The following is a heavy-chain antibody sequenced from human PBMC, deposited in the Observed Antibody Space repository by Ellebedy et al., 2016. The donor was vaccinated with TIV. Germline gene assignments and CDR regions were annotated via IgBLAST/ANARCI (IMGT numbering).Heavy chain of an antibody. J-gene: IGHJ4*02. CDR1: GFTFSSYA. V-gene: IGHV3-23*01. Sequence: GGSLRLXXAASGFTFSSYAMSWVRQAPGKGLEWVSAISGGGGGTYYADSVKGRFTISRDNSKNTLYLEMNTLTAEDTAVYYCAKNPLGYCSTTTCWYYFDYWGQGTLVTVSS. D-gene: IGHD2-2*01. CDR3: AKNPLGYCSTTTCWYYFDY. CDR2: ISGGGGGT.